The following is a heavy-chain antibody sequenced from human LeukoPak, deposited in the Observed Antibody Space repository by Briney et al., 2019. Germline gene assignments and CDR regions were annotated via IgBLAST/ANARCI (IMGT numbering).Heavy chain of an antibody. V-gene: IGHV3-64*02. CDR1: GFIFTNYA. CDR3: ARRFAAQLAFVDV. CDR2: ISYNGGST. J-gene: IGHJ6*04. D-gene: IGHD3-3*02. Sequence: QSGGSLRLSCAASGFIFTNYAMHWVRQAPGKGLEYVSAISYNGGSTYYADSVKGRFTISRDNSKNTLYLQMGGLTAEDMGVYYCARRFAAQLAFVDVWGKGTTVTISS.